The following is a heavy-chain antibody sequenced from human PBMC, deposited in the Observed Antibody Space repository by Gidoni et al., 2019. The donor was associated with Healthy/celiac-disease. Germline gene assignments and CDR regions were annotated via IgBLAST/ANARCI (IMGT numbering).Heavy chain of an antibody. J-gene: IGHJ6*02. Sequence: QVQLQESGPGLVTPSGTLSLTCAVSGGSISRSTWWSWVRQPPGKGLEWIGEIYHSGSTNYNPSLKSRVTISVDKSKNQFSLKLSSLTAADTAVYYCARSTQTTPPKFVYYGRDVWGQGTTVTVSS. V-gene: IGHV4-4*02. CDR3: ARSTQTTPPKFVYYGRDV. D-gene: IGHD1-7*01. CDR2: IYHSGST. CDR1: GGSISRSTW.